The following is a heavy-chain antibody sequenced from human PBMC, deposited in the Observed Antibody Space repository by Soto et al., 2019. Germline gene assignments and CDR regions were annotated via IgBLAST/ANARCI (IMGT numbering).Heavy chain of an antibody. CDR2: ISGSGGST. CDR3: AKSAAAVTIFYYCDD. CDR1: GFTFSSYA. V-gene: IGHV3-23*01. Sequence: EVQLLESGGGLVQPGGSLRLSCAASGFTFSSYAMSWVRQAPGKGLEWVSAISGSGGSTYYAESVKGRFTISRDNSKNTLSLQMNSLRAEDTAVYYCAKSAAAVTIFYYCDDWGQGTLVTVSS. D-gene: IGHD6-13*01. J-gene: IGHJ4*02.